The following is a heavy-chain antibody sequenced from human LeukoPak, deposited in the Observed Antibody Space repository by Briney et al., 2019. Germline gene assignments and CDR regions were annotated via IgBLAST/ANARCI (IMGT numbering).Heavy chain of an antibody. D-gene: IGHD3-16*01. J-gene: IGHJ6*03. CDR1: GITFRSYA. CDR2: ISGAGDST. V-gene: IGHV3-23*01. CDR3: AKHLGGYYSYYYMDV. Sequence: PGGSMRLSCAASGITFRSYAMSWVRQTPGKGLEWVSAISGAGDSTYYADSVQGRFTISRDNSKNTLNLQMNGLRAEDTAIYYCAKHLGGYYSYYYMDVWGKGTTVTVSS.